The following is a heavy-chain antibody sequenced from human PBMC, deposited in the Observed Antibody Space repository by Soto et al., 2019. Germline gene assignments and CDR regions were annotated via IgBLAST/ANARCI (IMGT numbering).Heavy chain of an antibody. J-gene: IGHJ6*02. Sequence: VQLVQSGAEVRKPGSSVKVSCKASGGDFKNFIIAWVRQAPGHGLEWMGGVIPIFGTPNFVQKFQDRVTITADEATSTTYMEQRSLRAEDTAVYDCARVGSWPSSSCLYYGMEVWGQGTTVIVSS. CDR3: ARVGSWPSSSCLYYGMEV. D-gene: IGHD2-2*01. CDR1: GGDFKNFI. V-gene: IGHV1-69*01. CDR2: VIPIFGTP.